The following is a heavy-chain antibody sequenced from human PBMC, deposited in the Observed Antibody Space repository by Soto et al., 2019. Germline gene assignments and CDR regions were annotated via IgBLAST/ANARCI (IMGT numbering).Heavy chain of an antibody. Sequence: PSETLSLTCTVSGGSFSSGGYYWSWIRQHPGKGLEWIGYIYYSGSTHYNPSLKSRVTISVDTSKNQFSLKLSSVTAADTAVYYCARDRYSNYYYYYGMDVWGQGTTVTVS. D-gene: IGHD4-4*01. CDR2: IYYSGST. CDR1: GGSFSSGGYY. V-gene: IGHV4-31*03. CDR3: ARDRYSNYYYYYGMDV. J-gene: IGHJ6*02.